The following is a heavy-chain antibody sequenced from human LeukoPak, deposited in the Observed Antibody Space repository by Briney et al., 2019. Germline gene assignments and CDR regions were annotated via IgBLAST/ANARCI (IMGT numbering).Heavy chain of an antibody. D-gene: IGHD3-22*01. CDR1: GGSFSGYY. Sequence: SETLSLTCAVYGGSFSGYYWSWIRQPPGKGLEWIGEINHSGSTNYNPSLKSRVTISVDTSKNQFSLKLSSVTAADTAVYYCARVLLGGYPDYWGQGTLVTVSS. V-gene: IGHV4-34*01. CDR3: ARVLLGGYPDY. J-gene: IGHJ4*02. CDR2: INHSGST.